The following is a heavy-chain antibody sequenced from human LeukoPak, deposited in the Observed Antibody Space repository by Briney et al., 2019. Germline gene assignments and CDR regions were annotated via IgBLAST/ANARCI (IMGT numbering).Heavy chain of an antibody. CDR2: VIPIFGIA. CDR3: ARVLQGLGGGVDY. D-gene: IGHD6-19*01. V-gene: IGHV1-69*04. J-gene: IGHJ4*02. CDR1: GGTFSSYA. Sequence: SVKVSCKASGGTFSSYAISWVRQAPGQGLEWMGRVIPIFGIANYAQRFQGRVTITADKSTSTAYMELSSLRSEDTAVYYCARVLQGLGGGVDYWGQGTLVTVSS.